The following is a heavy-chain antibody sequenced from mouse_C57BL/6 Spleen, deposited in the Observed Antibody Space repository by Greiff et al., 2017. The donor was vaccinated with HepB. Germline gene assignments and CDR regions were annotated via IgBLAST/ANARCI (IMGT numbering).Heavy chain of an antibody. CDR1: GYTFTSYW. Sequence: QVHVKQSGAELAKPGASVKLSCKASGYTFTSYWMHWVKQRPGQGLEWIGYINPSSGYTKYNQKFKDKATLTADKSSSTAYMQLSSLTYEDSAVYYCVRAVTGTAMDYWGQGTSVTVSS. D-gene: IGHD4-1*01. CDR2: INPSSGYT. CDR3: VRAVTGTAMDY. V-gene: IGHV1-7*01. J-gene: IGHJ4*01.